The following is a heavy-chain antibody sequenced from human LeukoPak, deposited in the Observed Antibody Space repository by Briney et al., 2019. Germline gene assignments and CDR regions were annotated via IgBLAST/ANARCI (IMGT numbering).Heavy chain of an antibody. CDR2: VRYDGNNP. V-gene: IGHV3-30*02. J-gene: IGHJ3*02. Sequence: GGSLRLSCAASGFTFGSYGMHWVRQAPGKGLDWVAFVRYDGNNPYYSASVKGRFTISRDNSKNTVLLQMNNLRLEDAAVYYCARDHHRRLYDSQARDTFDIWGQGTMVTVSS. D-gene: IGHD3-22*01. CDR3: ARDHHRRLYDSQARDTFDI. CDR1: GFTFGSYG.